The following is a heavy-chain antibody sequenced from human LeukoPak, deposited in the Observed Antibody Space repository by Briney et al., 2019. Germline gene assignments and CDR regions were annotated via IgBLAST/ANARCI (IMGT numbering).Heavy chain of an antibody. Sequence: PSETLSLTCTVSGGSISSGDYYWSWIRQPPGKGLEWIGYIYYSGSTYYNPSLKSRVTISVDTSKNQFSLKLSSVTAADTAVYYCARARPFLRLGITFWSGYLDPWGQGTLVTVSS. V-gene: IGHV4-30-4*01. D-gene: IGHD3-3*01. J-gene: IGHJ5*02. CDR1: GGSISSGDYY. CDR2: IYYSGST. CDR3: ARARPFLRLGITFWSGYLDP.